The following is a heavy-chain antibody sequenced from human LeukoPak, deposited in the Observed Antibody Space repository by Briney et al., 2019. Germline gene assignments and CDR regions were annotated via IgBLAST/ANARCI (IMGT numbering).Heavy chain of an antibody. V-gene: IGHV3-53*01. CDR3: ASRAY. CDR1: GFTVSSNY. Sequence: TGGSLRLSRAASGFTVSSNYMSWVRQAPGKGLEWVSVIYSGGSTYYADSVKGRFTISRDNSKNTLYLQMNSLRAEDTAVYYCASRAYWGQGTLVTVSS. CDR2: IYSGGST. J-gene: IGHJ4*02.